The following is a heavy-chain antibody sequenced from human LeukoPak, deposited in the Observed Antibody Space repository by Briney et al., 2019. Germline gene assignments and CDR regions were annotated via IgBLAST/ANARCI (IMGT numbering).Heavy chain of an antibody. CDR3: AKKRTPVAGTNYFDY. CDR1: GFTFSSYA. Sequence: GVSLRLSCAASGFTFSSYAMSWVRQAPGKGLEWVSAVSAGGDNTYYAESVKGRFTISRDSSKNTVYLQMNSLRVEDTARYYCAKKRTPVAGTNYFDYWGQGTLVTVSS. D-gene: IGHD6-19*01. V-gene: IGHV3-23*01. J-gene: IGHJ4*02. CDR2: VSAGGDNT.